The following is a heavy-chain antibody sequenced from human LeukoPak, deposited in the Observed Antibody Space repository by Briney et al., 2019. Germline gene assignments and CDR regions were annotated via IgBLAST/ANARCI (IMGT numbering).Heavy chain of an antibody. D-gene: IGHD2-2*01. CDR2: ISSSSSTI. Sequence: GGSLRLSCATSGFTFSSYSMNWVRQAPGKGLEWVSYISSSSSTIYYADSVKGRFTISRDNAKNSLYLQMNSLRAEDTAVYYCARAYCSSTSCKLGDHYYYYMDVWGKGTTVTVSS. J-gene: IGHJ6*03. V-gene: IGHV3-48*01. CDR1: GFTFSSYS. CDR3: ARAYCSSTSCKLGDHYYYYMDV.